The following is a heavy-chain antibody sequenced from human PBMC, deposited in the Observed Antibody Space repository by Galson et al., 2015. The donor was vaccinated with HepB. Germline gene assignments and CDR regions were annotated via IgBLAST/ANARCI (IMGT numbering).Heavy chain of an antibody. CDR1: GFTFSSYA. J-gene: IGHJ5*02. Sequence: SLRLSCAASGFTFSSYAMSWVRRAPGKGLEWVSAISGSGGSTYYADSVKGRFTISRDNSKNTLYLQMNSLRAEDTAVYYCARARGITMVRGVGDNWFDPWGQGTLVTVSS. CDR2: ISGSGGST. V-gene: IGHV3-23*01. CDR3: ARARGITMVRGVGDNWFDP. D-gene: IGHD3-10*01.